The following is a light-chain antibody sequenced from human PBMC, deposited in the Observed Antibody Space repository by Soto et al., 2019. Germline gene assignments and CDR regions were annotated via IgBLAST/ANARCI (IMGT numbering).Light chain of an antibody. CDR2: AAS. J-gene: IGKJ4*01. CDR1: QSISFY. Sequence: DIQMTQSPSSLSASVGDRVTITCRASQSISFYLNWYQQKPGKDPKLLIYAASSLQSVVPSRFSGSGSGTDFTLTISSLQPEDFATYYCQQNYSPPPTFGGGTKVEIK. V-gene: IGKV1-39*01. CDR3: QQNYSPPPT.